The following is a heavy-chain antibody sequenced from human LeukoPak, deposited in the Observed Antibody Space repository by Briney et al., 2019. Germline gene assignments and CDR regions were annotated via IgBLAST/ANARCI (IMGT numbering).Heavy chain of an antibody. V-gene: IGHV5-51*01. Sequence: GESLKISCKGSGYIFTKDWIGWVRQMPGKGLEWMGIIYPGDSDTRYNPAFRGRVTISVDKSISTAYLQWRALKASDTAMYYCVRQWVADSWGQGTLVTVSS. CDR3: VRQWVADS. J-gene: IGHJ5*01. CDR2: IYPGDSDT. CDR1: GYIFTKDW. D-gene: IGHD1-26*01.